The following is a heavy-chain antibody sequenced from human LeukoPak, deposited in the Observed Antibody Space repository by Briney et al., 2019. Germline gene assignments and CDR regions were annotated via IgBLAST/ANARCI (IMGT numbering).Heavy chain of an antibody. J-gene: IGHJ4*02. CDR3: ARASSWYRGVDY. CDR1: GYTFTGYY. D-gene: IGHD6-13*01. CDR2: INPNSGGT. Sequence: HEASVKVSCKASGYTFTGYYMHWVRQAPGQGLEWMGWINPNSGGTNYAQKFQGRVTITRDTSASTAYMELSSLRSEDTAVYYCARASSWYRGVDYWGQGTLVTVSS. V-gene: IGHV1-2*02.